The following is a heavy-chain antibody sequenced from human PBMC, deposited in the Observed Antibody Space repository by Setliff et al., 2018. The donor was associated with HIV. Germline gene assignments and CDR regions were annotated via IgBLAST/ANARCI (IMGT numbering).Heavy chain of an antibody. D-gene: IGHD2-8*01. J-gene: IGHJ2*01. CDR3: ARDGRAKGVYSHWHFDL. Sequence: GSLRLSCAASGFTFSYAWMSWVRQPPGKGLEWIGEIYHSGSTNYNPSLKSRVTISVDKSKNQFSLQLKSVTAADTAVYYCARDGRAKGVYSHWHFDLWGRGTLVTVSS. CDR1: GFTFSYAW. V-gene: IGHV4-4*02. CDR2: IYHSGST.